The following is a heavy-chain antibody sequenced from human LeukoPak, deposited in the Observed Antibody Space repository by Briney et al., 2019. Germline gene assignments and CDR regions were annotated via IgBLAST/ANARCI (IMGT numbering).Heavy chain of an antibody. Sequence: PGGSLRLSCSASGFSFSDFYMSWFRLSPEKGLEWIAYITSSGTTTEYADSVKGRFTISRVNAKNSLYLQMNSLRPEDTAVYYCGRDTDYGDPYWGQGTLVTVSS. J-gene: IGHJ4*02. D-gene: IGHD4/OR15-4a*01. CDR1: GFSFSDFY. CDR3: GRDTDYGDPY. V-gene: IGHV3-11*01. CDR2: ITSSGTTT.